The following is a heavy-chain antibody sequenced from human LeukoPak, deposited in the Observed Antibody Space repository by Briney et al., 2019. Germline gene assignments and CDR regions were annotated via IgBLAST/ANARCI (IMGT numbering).Heavy chain of an antibody. J-gene: IGHJ5*02. V-gene: IGHV4-34*01. CDR1: GGSFSGYY. Sequence: KPSETLSLTCAVYGGSFSGYYWSWIRQPPGKGLEWIGEINHSGSTNYNPSLKSRVTISVDTSKNQFSLKLSSVTAADTAVYYCARSRVGATPNWFDPWGQGTLVTVSS. CDR3: ARSRVGATPNWFDP. CDR2: INHSGST. D-gene: IGHD1-26*01.